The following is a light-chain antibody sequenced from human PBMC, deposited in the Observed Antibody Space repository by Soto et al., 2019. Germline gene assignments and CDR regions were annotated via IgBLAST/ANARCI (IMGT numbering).Light chain of an antibody. CDR3: QQANSFPLT. CDR1: QGISSL. Sequence: DIQMTQSPSSVSASVGDRVTITCRASQGISSLLAWYQQKPGKAPNLLIHTASSLQSGVPSRFSGSGYGTDFTLTISCLQPEDFATDYCQQANSFPLTCGGGTKVEIK. J-gene: IGKJ4*01. CDR2: TAS. V-gene: IGKV1-12*01.